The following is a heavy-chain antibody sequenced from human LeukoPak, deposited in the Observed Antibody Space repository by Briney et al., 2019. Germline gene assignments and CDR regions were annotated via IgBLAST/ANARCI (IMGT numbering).Heavy chain of an antibody. CDR3: ARGFLGYSTNCFDP. J-gene: IGHJ5*02. CDR2: IYHSGST. Sequence: PSQTLSLTCTVPGGSISSGGYYWSWIRQPPGKGLEWIGYIYHSGSTYYNPSLKSRVTISVDTSNNQFSLKLSSVTAAGTAMYYCARGFLGYSTNCFDPWGQGTLVTVSS. V-gene: IGHV4-30-2*01. D-gene: IGHD2-2*03. CDR1: GGSISSGGYY.